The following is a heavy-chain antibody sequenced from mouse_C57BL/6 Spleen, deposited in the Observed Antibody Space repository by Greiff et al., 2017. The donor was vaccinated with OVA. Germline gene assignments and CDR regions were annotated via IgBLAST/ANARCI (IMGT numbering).Heavy chain of an antibody. V-gene: IGHV1-50*01. D-gene: IGHD2-3*01. CDR2: IDPSDSYT. CDR3: ARRDGSLYYYAMDY. CDR1: GYTFTSYW. J-gene: IGHJ4*01. Sequence: QVQLQQPGAELVKPGASVKLSCKASGYTFTSYWMQWVKQRPGQGLEWIGEIDPSDSYTNYNQKFKGKATLTVDTSSSTAYMQLSSLTSEDSAVYYCARRDGSLYYYAMDYWGQGTSVTVSS.